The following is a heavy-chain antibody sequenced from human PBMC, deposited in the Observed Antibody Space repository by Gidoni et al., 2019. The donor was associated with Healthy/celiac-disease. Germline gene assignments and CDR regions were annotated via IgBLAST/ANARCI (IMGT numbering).Heavy chain of an antibody. CDR2: IYYSGST. D-gene: IGHD2-21*01. CDR1: GGSISSSSYY. CDR3: ASWGGLYYDYGMDV. V-gene: IGHV4-39*01. Sequence: QLQLQESGPGLVKPSETLSLTCTVSGGSISSSSYYWGWIRQPPGKGLEWIGSIYYSGSTYYNPSLKSRVTISVDTSKNQFSLKLSSVTAADTAVYYCASWGGLYYDYGMDVWGQGTTVTVSS. J-gene: IGHJ6*02.